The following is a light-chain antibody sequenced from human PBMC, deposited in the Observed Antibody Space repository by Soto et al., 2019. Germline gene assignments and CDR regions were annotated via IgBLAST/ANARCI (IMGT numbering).Light chain of an antibody. V-gene: IGKV1-5*03. J-gene: IGKJ1*01. Sequence: DIQMTQSPSTLSASVGDRVTITCRASQSISSWLAWYQQKPGKAPKLLIYKSSSLDSGVPSRFSGSGSGTEFTLAISSLQPDDFATDYCQHYNSYSTFGQGTKVEIK. CDR3: QHYNSYST. CDR1: QSISSW. CDR2: KSS.